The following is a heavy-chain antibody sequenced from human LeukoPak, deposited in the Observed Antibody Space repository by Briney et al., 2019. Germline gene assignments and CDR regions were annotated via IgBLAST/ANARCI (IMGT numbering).Heavy chain of an antibody. D-gene: IGHD3-16*01. Sequence: SQTLSLTCAISGDSVSSKSAAWNWIRQSPSRGLEWLGRTYYRSKWFSDCAVSVKSRMTITPDTSKNQFSLQLNSVTPEDTAVYYCARVADDSSWYFDLWGRGTPVTVSS. J-gene: IGHJ2*01. CDR2: TYYRSKWFS. CDR3: ARVADDSSWYFDL. CDR1: GDSVSSKSAA. V-gene: IGHV6-1*01.